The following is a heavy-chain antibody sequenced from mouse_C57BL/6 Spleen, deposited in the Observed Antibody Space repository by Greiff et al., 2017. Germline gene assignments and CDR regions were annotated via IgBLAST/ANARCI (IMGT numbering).Heavy chain of an antibody. CDR3: ARYGPAGDY. D-gene: IGHD1-2*01. CDR2: IYPRSGNT. CDR1: GYTFTSYG. Sequence: QVQLQQSGAELARPGASVKLSCKASGYTFTSYGISWVKQRTGQGLEWIGEIYPRSGNTYYNEKFKGKATLTADKSSSTAYMELRSLTSEDSAVYFCARYGPAGDYWGQGTTLTVSS. V-gene: IGHV1-81*01. J-gene: IGHJ2*01.